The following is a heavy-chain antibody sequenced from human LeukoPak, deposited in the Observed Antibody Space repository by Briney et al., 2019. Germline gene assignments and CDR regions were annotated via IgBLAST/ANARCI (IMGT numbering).Heavy chain of an antibody. CDR2: FDPEDGET. J-gene: IGHJ6*02. V-gene: IGHV1-24*01. D-gene: IGHD3-10*01. CDR1: GYTLTELS. Sequence: ASVTVSCKVSGYTLTELSMHWVRQAPGKGLEWMGGFDPEDGETIYAQKFQGRVTMTEDTSTDTAYMELSSLRSEDTAVYYCATGVGYGSGSYEYYYYYGMDVWGQGTTVTVSS. CDR3: ATGVGYGSGSYEYYYYYGMDV.